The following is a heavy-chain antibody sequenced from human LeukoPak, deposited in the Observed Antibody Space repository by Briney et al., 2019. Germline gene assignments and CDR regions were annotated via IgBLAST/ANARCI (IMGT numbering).Heavy chain of an antibody. CDR3: ARVMYSYVGY. J-gene: IGHJ4*02. CDR2: IYTSGST. V-gene: IGHV4-61*02. Sequence: KSSETLSLTCTVSGGSISSGSYYWSWIRQPAGKGLEWIGRIYTSGSTNSNPSLKSRVTISVDTSKNQFSLKLSSVTAADTAVYYCARVMYSYVGYWGQGTLVAVSS. CDR1: GGSISSGSYY. D-gene: IGHD5-18*01.